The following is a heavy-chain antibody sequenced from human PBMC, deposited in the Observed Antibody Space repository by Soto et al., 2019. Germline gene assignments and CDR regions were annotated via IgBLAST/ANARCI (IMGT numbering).Heavy chain of an antibody. Sequence: EVQLLESGGGLVQPGGSLRLSCAASGFTFSSYAMSWVRQAPGKGLEWVSAISGSGGSTYYADSVKGRFTISRDNSKNTLYLQMNSLRAEDTAVYYCAKDPAGSGSYYPPPFDYWGQGTLVTVSS. CDR2: ISGSGGST. J-gene: IGHJ4*02. CDR1: GFTFSSYA. V-gene: IGHV3-23*01. D-gene: IGHD3-10*01. CDR3: AKDPAGSGSYYPPPFDY.